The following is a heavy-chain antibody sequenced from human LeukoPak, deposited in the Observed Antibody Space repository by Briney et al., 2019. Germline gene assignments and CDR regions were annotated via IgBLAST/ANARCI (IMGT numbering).Heavy chain of an antibody. CDR3: ARGSDLASYNELEY. CDR2: NTGSVE. CDR1: GFTVSSNY. J-gene: IGHJ4*02. V-gene: IGHV3-53*01. D-gene: IGHD2-21*01. Sequence: PGGSLRLSCAASGFTVSSNYMSWVRRAPGKGLEWVSGNTGSVEYYANSVKGRFTISRDNSKNTLYLQMNSLVAEDTATYYCARGSDLASYNELEYWGQGTLVTVSS.